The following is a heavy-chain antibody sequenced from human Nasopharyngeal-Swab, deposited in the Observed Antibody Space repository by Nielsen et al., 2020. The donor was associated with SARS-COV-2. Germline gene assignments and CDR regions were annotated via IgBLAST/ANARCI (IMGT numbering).Heavy chain of an antibody. V-gene: IGHV3-48*02. D-gene: IGHD6-19*01. CDR1: GFSISDYS. CDR3: ARGAYSSGWYM. Sequence: GGSLRLSCAASGFSISDYSMNWVRQAPGKGLEWISYITSSGSFIYYADSVRGRFTTSRDNAKNSLYLQMNSLRDDDTAVYYCARGAYSSGWYMWGQGTMVTVSS. CDR2: ITSSGSFI. J-gene: IGHJ3*02.